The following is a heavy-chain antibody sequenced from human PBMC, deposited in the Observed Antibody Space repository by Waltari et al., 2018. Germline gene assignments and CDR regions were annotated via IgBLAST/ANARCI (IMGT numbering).Heavy chain of an antibody. CDR1: GGTFSSYA. J-gene: IGHJ4*02. V-gene: IGHV1-69*05. Sequence: QVQLVQSGAEVKKPGSSVKVSCTASGGTFSSYAISWVRQAPGQGLEWMGGIIPILGTANYAKKLQGRVTITTDESTSTAYMELSSLRSEDTAVYYWAGTHDYGDSGSYFDYWGQGTLVTVSS. CDR2: IIPILGTA. CDR3: AGTHDYGDSGSYFDY. D-gene: IGHD4-17*01.